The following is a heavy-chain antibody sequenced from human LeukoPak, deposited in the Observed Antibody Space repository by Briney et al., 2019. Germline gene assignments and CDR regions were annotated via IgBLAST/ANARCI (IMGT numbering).Heavy chain of an antibody. V-gene: IGHV4-59*08. CDR3: ARHVGSSWYNVRLRVGYGMDV. CDR2: IYYSGST. D-gene: IGHD6-13*01. J-gene: IGHJ6*04. CDR1: GGSISSYY. Sequence: SETLSLTCAVSGGSISSYYWSWIRQPPGKGLEWIGYIYYSGSTNYNPSLKSRVTISVDTSKNQFSLKLSSVTAADTAVYYCARHVGSSWYNVRLRVGYGMDVWGEGATVTVSS.